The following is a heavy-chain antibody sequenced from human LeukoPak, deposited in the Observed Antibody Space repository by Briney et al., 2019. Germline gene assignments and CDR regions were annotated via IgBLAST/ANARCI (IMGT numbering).Heavy chain of an antibody. V-gene: IGHV3-48*01. J-gene: IGHJ6*03. CDR1: AFTFSTYI. CDR2: INSGSSTI. Sequence: PGGSLRLSCAASAFTFSTYIMNWVRQAPGKGLEWVSYINSGSSTIYYADSVKGRFTISRDNAKNSLYLQMNSLRAEDTAVYYCAKNRGAGSHYYYHMNVWGKGTTVTVSS. CDR3: AKNRGAGSHYYYHMNV. D-gene: IGHD1-26*01.